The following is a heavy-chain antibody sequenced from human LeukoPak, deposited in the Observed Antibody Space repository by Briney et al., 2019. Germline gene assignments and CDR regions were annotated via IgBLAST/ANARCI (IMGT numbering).Heavy chain of an antibody. Sequence: ASVKVSCKASGHNFTTYDINWVRQATGQGLEWMGWMNPNSGNTGYAQKFQGRVTMTRNTSISTVYMELSSLTSEDTAVYYCAREYSSGWYDYWGQGTLVTVSS. J-gene: IGHJ4*02. V-gene: IGHV1-8*01. CDR2: MNPNSGNT. CDR3: AREYSSGWYDY. D-gene: IGHD6-19*01. CDR1: GHNFTTYD.